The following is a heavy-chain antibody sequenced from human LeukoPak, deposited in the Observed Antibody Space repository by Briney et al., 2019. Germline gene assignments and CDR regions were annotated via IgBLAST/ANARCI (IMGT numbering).Heavy chain of an antibody. J-gene: IGHJ6*03. CDR3: AKEGGVYSTPYYMDV. CDR2: ISISSSLA. CDR1: GFSFSSYN. D-gene: IGHD1-26*01. Sequence: GGSLRLSCAASGFSFSSYNMNWLRQAPGKGLEWVSYISISSSLAYYADSVKGRFTISRDNGKNSLYLQMNNLRAEDTAVYYCAKEGGVYSTPYYMDVWGKGTTVTVSS. V-gene: IGHV3-48*01.